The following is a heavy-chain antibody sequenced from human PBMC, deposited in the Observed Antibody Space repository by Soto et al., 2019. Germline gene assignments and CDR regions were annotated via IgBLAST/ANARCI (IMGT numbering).Heavy chain of an antibody. CDR1: GFRFDDYA. CDR2: ISWNSGSI. Sequence: DVQLVESGGGLVQPGRSLRLSCEASGFRFDDYAMHWVRQAPGKGLEWVSGISWNSGSIDYADSVKGRFTISRDNAKNSLYLQMNSLRGEDTALYYCARPYSNSWPYYGLDVWGQGTTVTVSS. CDR3: ARPYSNSWPYYGLDV. V-gene: IGHV3-9*01. D-gene: IGHD6-13*01. J-gene: IGHJ6*02.